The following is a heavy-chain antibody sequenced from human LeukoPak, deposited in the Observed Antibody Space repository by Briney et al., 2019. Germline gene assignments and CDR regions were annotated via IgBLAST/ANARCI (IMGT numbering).Heavy chain of an antibody. V-gene: IGHV1-18*01. D-gene: IGHD3-16*02. CDR2: ISAYNGNT. CDR3: ARILTSRAPPHYVWGSSRKGYFDY. CDR1: GYTFTSYG. Sequence: ASVKVSCKASGYTFTSYGISWVRQAPGQGLEWMGWISAYNGNTNYAQKLQGRVTMTTDTSTSTAYMELRSLRSDDTAVYYCARILTSRAPPHYVWGSSRKGYFDYWGQGTLVAVSS. J-gene: IGHJ4*02.